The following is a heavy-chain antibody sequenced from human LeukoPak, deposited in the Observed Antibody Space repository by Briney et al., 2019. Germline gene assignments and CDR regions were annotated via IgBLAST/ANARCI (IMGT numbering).Heavy chain of an antibody. CDR2: ISSSGSTI. Sequence: GGSLRLSCAASGFTFSSYEMNWVRQAPGKGLEWVSYISSSGSTIYYADSVKGRFTISRDNAKNSLYLQMNSLRAADTAVYYCARDGPDTAMVYYFDYWGQGTLVTVSS. V-gene: IGHV3-48*03. J-gene: IGHJ4*02. D-gene: IGHD5-18*01. CDR1: GFTFSSYE. CDR3: ARDGPDTAMVYYFDY.